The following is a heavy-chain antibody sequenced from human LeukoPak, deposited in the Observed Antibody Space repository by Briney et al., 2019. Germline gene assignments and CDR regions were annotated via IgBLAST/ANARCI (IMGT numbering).Heavy chain of an antibody. CDR1: GGTFSSYA. CDR3: ARDEMATPFDY. V-gene: IGHV1-69*04. J-gene: IGHJ4*02. CDR2: IVPILGIA. D-gene: IGHD5-24*01. Sequence: SVKVSCKASGGTFSSYAISWVRQAPGQGLEWMGRIVPILGIANYAQKFQGRVTITADKSTSTAYMELSSLRSEDTAVYYCARDEMATPFDYWGQGTLVTVSS.